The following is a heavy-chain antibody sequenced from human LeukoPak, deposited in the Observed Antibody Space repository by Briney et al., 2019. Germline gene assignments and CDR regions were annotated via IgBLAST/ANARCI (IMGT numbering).Heavy chain of an antibody. J-gene: IGHJ4*02. CDR1: GFTFSSYS. D-gene: IGHD3-22*01. V-gene: IGHV3-21*01. CDR2: ISSSSSYI. CDR3: ARFDPSYYYDSSGPYYFDY. Sequence: GGSLRLSCAASGFTFSSYSMNWVRQAPGKGLEWVSSISSSSSYIYYADPVKGRFTISRDNAKNSLYLQMNSLRAEDTAVYYCARFDPSYYYDSSGPYYFDYWGQGTLVTVSS.